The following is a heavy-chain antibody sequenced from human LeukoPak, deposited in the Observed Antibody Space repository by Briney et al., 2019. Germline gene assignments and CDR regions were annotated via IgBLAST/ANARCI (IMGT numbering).Heavy chain of an antibody. D-gene: IGHD6-13*01. CDR1: GVSVSNNSAA. Sequence: SQTLSLTCAISGVSVSNNSAAWNWPRQSPSRVLEMLRRTYHRTKWYEDYGVSMTSRITINADTSKNQFSLHLNSVTPEDTAVYYCARDGYSSTWYVFDVWGQGTVVTVSS. CDR2: TYHRTKWYE. J-gene: IGHJ3*01. V-gene: IGHV6-1*01. CDR3: ARDGYSSTWYVFDV.